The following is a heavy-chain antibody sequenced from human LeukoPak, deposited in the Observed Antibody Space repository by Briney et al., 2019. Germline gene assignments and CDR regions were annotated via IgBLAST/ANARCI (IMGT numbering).Heavy chain of an antibody. CDR1: GFIFSNSA. J-gene: IGHJ4*02. Sequence: PGGPLRLSCAASGFIFSNSAMNWVRQAPGKGLEWVSSINNDGSYIYYAGSVKGRFTTSRDNAKNSLYLRMNSLRVEDTAVYYCARGPTHYLRYCYFDYWGQGTLVTVSS. CDR2: INNDGSYI. D-gene: IGHD3-9*01. CDR3: ARGPTHYLRYCYFDY. V-gene: IGHV3-21*01.